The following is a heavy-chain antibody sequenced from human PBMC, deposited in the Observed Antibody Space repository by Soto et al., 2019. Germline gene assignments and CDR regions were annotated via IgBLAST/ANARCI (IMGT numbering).Heavy chain of an antibody. Sequence: GASVKVSCKASGYTFTRDQIHWVRQAPGQGLEWMGMIEPSGGKTNYAQKFQGRVTLTSDTSTSTVYMALSSLRSDDTAIYFCGRVMRSLLSITALDTWGQGTLVPVS. CDR1: GYTFTRDQ. CDR2: IEPSGGKT. CDR3: GRVMRSLLSITALDT. V-gene: IGHV1-46*01. J-gene: IGHJ5*02. D-gene: IGHD3-10*01.